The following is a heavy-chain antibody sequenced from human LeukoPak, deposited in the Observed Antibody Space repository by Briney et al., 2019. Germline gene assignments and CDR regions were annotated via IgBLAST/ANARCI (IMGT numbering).Heavy chain of an antibody. D-gene: IGHD3-10*01. CDR2: IHYTGST. J-gene: IGHJ4*02. Sequence: PSETLSLTCTVSGGSISSYYWSWIRQSPGKGLECIGYIHYTGSTNYNPSLKSRVTISVDKSKNQFSLKLSSVTAADTAVYYCATYYYGSGSSLSYYFDYWGQGTLVTVSS. CDR1: GGSISSYY. CDR3: ATYYYGSGSSLSYYFDY. V-gene: IGHV4-59*12.